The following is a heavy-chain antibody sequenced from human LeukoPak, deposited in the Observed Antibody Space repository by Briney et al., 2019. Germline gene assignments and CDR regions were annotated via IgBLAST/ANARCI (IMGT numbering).Heavy chain of an antibody. V-gene: IGHV1-69*06. D-gene: IGHD3-22*01. CDR1: GGTFSSYA. CDR2: IIPIFGTA. J-gene: IGHJ6*03. CDR3: ARERRTSRIITMIRKHDQKPSYYMDV. Sequence: ASVKVSCKASGGTFSSYAISWLGEAAGQGRECMGGIIPIFGTANYAQTFKGRVTSTADKSTSTAYMELSSLRSEDTAVYYCARERRTSRIITMIRKHDQKPSYYMDVWGKGTTVTISS.